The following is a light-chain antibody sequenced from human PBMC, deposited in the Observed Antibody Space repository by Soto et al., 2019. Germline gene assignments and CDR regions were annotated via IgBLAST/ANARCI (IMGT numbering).Light chain of an antibody. Sequence: QSVLTQPPSVSGAPGQRVTISCTGSSSNIGSGYDVHWYQQLPGTAPKPLIYGNTNRPSGVPDRFSGSKSGASASLAITGLQAEDEADYFCQSHDSSLSGFYVFGTGTKVTVL. CDR3: QSHDSSLSGFYV. J-gene: IGLJ1*01. CDR1: SSNIGSGYD. CDR2: GNT. V-gene: IGLV1-40*01.